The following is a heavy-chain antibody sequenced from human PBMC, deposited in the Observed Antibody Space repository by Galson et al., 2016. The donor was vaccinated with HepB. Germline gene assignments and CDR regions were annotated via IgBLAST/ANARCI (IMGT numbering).Heavy chain of an antibody. V-gene: IGHV2-70*04. CDR1: GFSLSTSGMR. J-gene: IGHJ3*02. CDR2: IDWDDDK. Sequence: PALVKPTQTLTLTCTFSGFSLSTSGMRVAWIRQPPGKALEWLARIDWDDDKLYSTSLKTRLTISQDTSKNQVVLTVTNMSPLDTATYFFARSPSHAFDMWGQGTMVTVSS. CDR3: ARSPSHAFDM.